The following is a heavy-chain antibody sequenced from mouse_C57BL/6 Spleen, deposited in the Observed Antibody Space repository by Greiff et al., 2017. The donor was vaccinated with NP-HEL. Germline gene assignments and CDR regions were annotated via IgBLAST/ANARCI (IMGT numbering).Heavy chain of an antibody. D-gene: IGHD4-1*01. J-gene: IGHJ2*01. V-gene: IGHV1-54*01. CDR2: INPGSGGT. Sequence: VQLQQSGAELVRPGTSVKVSCKASGYAFTNYLIEWVKQRPGQGLEWIGVINPGSGGTNYNEKFKGKATLTAEKSSSTAYMQLSSLTSEDSAVYFCARPGTNYWGQGTTLTVSS. CDR3: ARPGTNY. CDR1: GYAFTNYL.